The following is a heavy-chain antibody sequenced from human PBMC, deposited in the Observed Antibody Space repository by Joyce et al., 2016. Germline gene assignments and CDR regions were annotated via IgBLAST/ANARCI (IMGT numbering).Heavy chain of an antibody. CDR1: GFSLTTNGVG. Sequence: QITLKESAPTLVQPTQTLALTCTFSGFSLTTNGVGVGWIRQPPGKALEWLALIFWDDDKRYSPSLKRRLTITKDTSKNQVVLTMTHMDPVDTATYYCSHFFYGLDVWGQGTTVTVSS. CDR2: IFWDDDK. CDR3: SHFFYGLDV. J-gene: IGHJ6*02. V-gene: IGHV2-5*02.